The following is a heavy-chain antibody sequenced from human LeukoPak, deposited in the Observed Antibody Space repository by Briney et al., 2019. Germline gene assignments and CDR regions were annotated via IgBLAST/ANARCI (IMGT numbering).Heavy chain of an antibody. J-gene: IGHJ4*02. CDR1: GFTFSSYW. CDR3: ARGGRYSYASFDY. V-gene: IGHV3-74*01. Sequence: PGGSLRLSCAASGFTFSSYWMHWVRQAPGKGLVWVSRINSDGSGTSYADSVKGRFTISRDNAKNTLYLQMNSLRAEDTAVYYCARGGRYSYASFDYWGQGTLVTVSS. CDR2: INSDGSGT. D-gene: IGHD5-18*01.